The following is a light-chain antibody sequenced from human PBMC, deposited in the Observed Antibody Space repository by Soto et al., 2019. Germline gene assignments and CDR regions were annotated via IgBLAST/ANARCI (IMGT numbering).Light chain of an antibody. Sequence: DIVMTQSPLSLPVTPGEPASIPCRSSQSLRHSNGYNYLDWYLQKPGQSPQLLIYLGSNRASGXPXRXXGSGSGTDFTLKISRVEAEDVGVYYCMQPLQTPRIAFGQGTRLEIK. CDR3: MQPLQTPRIA. V-gene: IGKV2-28*01. CDR1: QSLRHSNGYNY. J-gene: IGKJ5*01. CDR2: LGS.